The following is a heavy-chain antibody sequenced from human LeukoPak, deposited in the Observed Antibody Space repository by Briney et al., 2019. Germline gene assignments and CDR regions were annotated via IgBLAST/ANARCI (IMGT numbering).Heavy chain of an antibody. CDR3: ARDGGIAAAGYLRFDY. CDR2: VYYSGST. CDR1: GGSISSGGYY. D-gene: IGHD6-13*01. V-gene: IGHV4-31*03. Sequence: PSETLSLTCTVSGGSISSGGYYWSWIRQHPGKGLEWIGYVYYSGSTYYNPSLKSRVTISVDTSKSQFSLKLSSVTAADTAVYYCARDGGIAAAGYLRFDYWGQGTLVTVSS. J-gene: IGHJ4*02.